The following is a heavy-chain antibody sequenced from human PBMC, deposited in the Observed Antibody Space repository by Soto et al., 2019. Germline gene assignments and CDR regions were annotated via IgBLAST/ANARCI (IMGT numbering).Heavy chain of an antibody. D-gene: IGHD3-10*01. CDR1: GFTFNSYG. CDR3: AIGPYYGSGYMDV. Sequence: QVQLVESGGGVVQPGTSLRLSCAASGFTFNSYGMHWVRQAPGKGLEWVAVTSYDGSDKYYADSVRGRFTISRDNSENTPFRQMDSLRAEDTAVYNCAIGPYYGSGYMDVWGKGTTVIVSS. V-gene: IGHV3-30*03. CDR2: TSYDGSDK. J-gene: IGHJ6*04.